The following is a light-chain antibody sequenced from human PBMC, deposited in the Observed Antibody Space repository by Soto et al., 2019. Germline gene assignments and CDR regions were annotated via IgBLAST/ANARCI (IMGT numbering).Light chain of an antibody. CDR2: GAS. CDR1: QSVSSSY. V-gene: IGKV3-20*01. CDR3: QQYGTSPQ. J-gene: IGKJ1*01. Sequence: EIVLTQSPGTLSLSPGERATLSCRASQSVSSSYLAWYQQKPGQAPRLLIYGASSRATGIPDRFSGSGSGTDFTLTISRLEPDDFAVYYCQQYGTSPQFGQGTKVEIK.